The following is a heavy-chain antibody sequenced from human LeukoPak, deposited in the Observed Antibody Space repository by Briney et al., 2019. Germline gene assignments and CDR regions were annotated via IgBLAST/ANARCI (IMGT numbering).Heavy chain of an antibody. J-gene: IGHJ4*02. V-gene: IGHV4-4*02. CDR1: GGSLSSSNW. D-gene: IGHD6-19*01. CDR3: ARGILGIAVAGYFDY. Sequence: SETLSLTCAVSGGSLSSSNWWSWVRQPPGKGLEWIGEIYHSGSTNYNPSLKSRVTISVDKSKNQFSLKLSSVTAADTAVYYCARGILGIAVAGYFDYWGQGTLVTVSS. CDR2: IYHSGST.